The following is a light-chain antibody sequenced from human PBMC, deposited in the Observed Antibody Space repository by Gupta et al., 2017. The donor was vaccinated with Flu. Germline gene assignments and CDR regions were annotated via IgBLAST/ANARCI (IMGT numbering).Light chain of an antibody. Sequence: DIQMSQTPSSLSACVGDRVTITCRASQSISSYLNWYQQKPGKAPKLLIYAASSLQSAVTSRFSGSGAGTEYTLTISSLQPEDFVTYYCRQRYNTPWTFGQGTKVEIK. V-gene: IGKV1-39*01. J-gene: IGKJ1*01. CDR1: QSISSY. CDR2: AAS. CDR3: RQRYNTPWT.